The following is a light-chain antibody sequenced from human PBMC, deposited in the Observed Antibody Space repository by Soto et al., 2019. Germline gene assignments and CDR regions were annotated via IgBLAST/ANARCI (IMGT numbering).Light chain of an antibody. CDR2: GAS. V-gene: IGKV3-20*01. Sequence: EIVLTQSPGTLSLSPGERATLSCRASQSVSSSYLAWYQQKPGQAPRLLIYGASSRATGIPDRFSGSGSGTDFTLTISRLEPEDFAEYYCQQYGSSPRALSFGGGTKVAIK. CDR3: QQYGSSPRALS. J-gene: IGKJ4*01. CDR1: QSVSSSY.